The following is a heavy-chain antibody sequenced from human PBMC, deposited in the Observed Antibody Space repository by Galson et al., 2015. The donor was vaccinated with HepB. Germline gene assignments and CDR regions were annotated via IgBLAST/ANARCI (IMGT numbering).Heavy chain of an antibody. CDR2: ISSAGNTQ. D-gene: IGHD1-26*01. Sequence: SLRLSCAASGFTFTRYAMNWVRQAPGKGLEWVAAISSAGNTQFHADSVKGRFTFSRDNSENILYLEIDSLRVEDTAVYYCVRDAMGRGSGSYSAFDYWGQGTLVAVSS. V-gene: IGHV3-30*04. J-gene: IGHJ4*02. CDR1: GFTFTRYA. CDR3: VRDAMGRGSGSYSAFDY.